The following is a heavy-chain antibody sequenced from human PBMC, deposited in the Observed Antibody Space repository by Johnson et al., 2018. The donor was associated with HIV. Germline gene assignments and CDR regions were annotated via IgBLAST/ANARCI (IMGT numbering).Heavy chain of an antibody. V-gene: IGHV3-15*01. CDR3: TAHYMNAFDI. D-gene: IGHD3-10*01. Sequence: VQLVESGGGVVQPGRSLRLSCAVSGFNFNNAWMSWVRQAPGTGLEWLGRINSKTEGGTTDYAAPVKCRFTLSRDDSKTPHFLQMNSLKTEDTALYYCTAHYMNAFDIWGQGTMVTVSS. CDR2: INSKTEGGTT. CDR1: GFNFNNAW. J-gene: IGHJ3*02.